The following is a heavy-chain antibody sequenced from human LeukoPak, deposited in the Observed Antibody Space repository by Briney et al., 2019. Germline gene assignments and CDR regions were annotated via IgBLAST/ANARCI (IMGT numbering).Heavy chain of an antibody. V-gene: IGHV1-2*06. Sequence: ASVKVSCKASGYTFTSYYIHWVRQAPGQGLEWMGRINPNSGGTNYAQKFQGRVTMTRDTSISTAYMELSRLRSDDTAVYYCARFRNLYCSSTSCYGGSDYWGQGTLVTVSS. D-gene: IGHD2-2*01. CDR2: INPNSGGT. CDR1: GYTFTSYY. CDR3: ARFRNLYCSSTSCYGGSDY. J-gene: IGHJ4*02.